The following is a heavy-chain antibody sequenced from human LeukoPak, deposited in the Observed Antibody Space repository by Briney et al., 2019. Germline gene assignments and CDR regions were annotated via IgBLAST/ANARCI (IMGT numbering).Heavy chain of an antibody. CDR3: AAPGHGSGSYQFDH. D-gene: IGHD3-10*01. CDR2: PIPIFGTA. Sequence: SVKVSCKASGYTFTDSYTHWVRHGPGQRLEWMGGPIPIFGTANHAQKFQGTVTIITDESTGAAYTEVSSLRSEDTGVYYWAAPGHGSGSYQFDHWGQGTLVSVSS. J-gene: IGHJ4*02. CDR1: GYTFTDSY. V-gene: IGHV1-69*05.